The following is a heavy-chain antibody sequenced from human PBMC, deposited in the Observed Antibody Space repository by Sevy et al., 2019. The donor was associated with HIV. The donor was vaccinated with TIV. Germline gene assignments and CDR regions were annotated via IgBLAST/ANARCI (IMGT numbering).Heavy chain of an antibody. D-gene: IGHD2-15*01. CDR1: GFTFSSYA. J-gene: IGHJ4*02. Sequence: GGSLRLSCAASGFTFSSYAMSWVRQAPGKGLEWVSAISRSGGSTYYADSVKGRFTISRDHAKTSVFLQMSSLRAEDTAVYYCVRAIQLAASYWGQGTLVTVSS. CDR3: VRAIQLAASY. V-gene: IGHV3-23*01. CDR2: ISRSGGST.